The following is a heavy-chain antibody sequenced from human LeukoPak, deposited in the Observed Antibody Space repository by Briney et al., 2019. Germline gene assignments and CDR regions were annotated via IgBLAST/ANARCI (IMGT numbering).Heavy chain of an antibody. V-gene: IGHV4-4*07. CDR3: ARDQKAVAGRRYCYYYMDV. D-gene: IGHD6-19*01. J-gene: IGHJ6*03. CDR2: IYTSGST. Sequence: SETLSLTCTVSGGSISSYYWSWIRQPAGKGLEWIGRIYTSGSTNYNPSLKSRVTMSVDTSKNQFSLKLSSVTAADTAVYYCARDQKAVAGRRYCYYYMDVWGKGTTVTISS. CDR1: GGSISSYY.